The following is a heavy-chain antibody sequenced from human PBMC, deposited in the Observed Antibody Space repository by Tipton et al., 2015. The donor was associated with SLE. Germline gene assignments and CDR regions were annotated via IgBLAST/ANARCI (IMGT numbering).Heavy chain of an antibody. Sequence: SLRLSCAASGFTFSDYAMAWVRQSPGKGLDWVSSISRGAADIYYAGSVKGRFTISRDDAKSSLYLQMNSLRAEDTAVYYCARGAKTEEDAFDIWGQGTMVTVSS. J-gene: IGHJ3*02. CDR3: ARGAKTEEDAFDI. CDR1: GFTFSDYA. CDR2: ISRGAADI. V-gene: IGHV3-21*01.